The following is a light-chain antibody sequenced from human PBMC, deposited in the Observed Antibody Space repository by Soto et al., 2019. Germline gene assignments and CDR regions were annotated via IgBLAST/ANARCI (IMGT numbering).Light chain of an antibody. CDR2: GAS. CDR3: QQYGSSPVT. J-gene: IGKJ2*01. Sequence: EIVLTQSPGTLSLSPGERATLSCRARQSVSSSYLAWYQQKSGQAPRLLIYGASSRATGIPDRFSGSGSGTDFTLTISRLEPEDFAEYYCQQYGSSPVTFGQGTKLEIK. CDR1: QSVSSSY. V-gene: IGKV3-20*01.